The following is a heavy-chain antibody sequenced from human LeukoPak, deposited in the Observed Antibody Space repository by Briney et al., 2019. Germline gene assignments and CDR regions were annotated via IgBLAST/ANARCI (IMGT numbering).Heavy chain of an antibody. CDR1: GGSISSGGYS. Sequence: SETLSLTCAVSGGSISSGGYSWSWIRQPPGKGLEWIGYIYHSGSTYYNPSLKSRVTISVYRSKNQFSLKLSSVTAADTAVYYCARTSYDILTGYYAYFDYWGQGTLVTVSS. CDR3: ARTSYDILTGYYAYFDY. J-gene: IGHJ4*02. V-gene: IGHV4-30-2*01. D-gene: IGHD3-9*01. CDR2: IYHSGST.